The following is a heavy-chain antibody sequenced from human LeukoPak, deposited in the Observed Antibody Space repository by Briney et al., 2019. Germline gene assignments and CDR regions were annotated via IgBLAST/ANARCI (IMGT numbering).Heavy chain of an antibody. CDR3: AKLPLAVAGGYDAFDI. CDR1: GFTFSSYS. V-gene: IGHV3-48*01. J-gene: IGHJ3*02. Sequence: PGGSLRLSCAPSGFTFSSYSMNTVRQAPGKGLEWVSYISSSSSTIYYADSVKGRFTISRDNAKNSLYLQMNSLRAEDTAVYYCAKLPLAVAGGYDAFDIWGQGTMVTVSS. D-gene: IGHD6-19*01. CDR2: ISSSSSTI.